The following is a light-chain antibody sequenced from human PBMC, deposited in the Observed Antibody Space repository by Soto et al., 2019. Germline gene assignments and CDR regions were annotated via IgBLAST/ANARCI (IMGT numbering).Light chain of an antibody. CDR1: SIDVGGYNY. V-gene: IGLV2-14*01. J-gene: IGLJ1*01. CDR2: AVT. Sequence: QSSLTQPAFVSGSPGQSITIAFTGTSIDVGGYNYVSWYQQHPGKAPNIMIYAVTDRPSGVSSSFSGSKSGNTASLIIYGLQAEDEAHYYCSSYRRSNTIVFGNETKVTIL. CDR3: SSYRRSNTIV.